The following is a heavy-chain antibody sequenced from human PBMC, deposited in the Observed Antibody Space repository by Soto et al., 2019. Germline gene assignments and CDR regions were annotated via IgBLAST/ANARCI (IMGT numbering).Heavy chain of an antibody. CDR1: GFTFSIYT. CDR2: ISSFNSYI. V-gene: IGHV3-21*01. D-gene: IGHD1-1*01. CDR3: ARSIRSGTPAKDY. J-gene: IGHJ4*02. Sequence: GGSLRLSCAASGFTFSIYTMNWVRQAPGKGLEWVSSISSFNSYIYYADSVRGRFTISGDNAKNSLYLQMNSLRAEDTAVYYCARSIRSGTPAKDYWGQGTLVTVSS.